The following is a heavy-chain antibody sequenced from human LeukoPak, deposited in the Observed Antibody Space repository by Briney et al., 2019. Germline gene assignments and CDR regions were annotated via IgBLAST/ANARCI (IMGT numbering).Heavy chain of an antibody. J-gene: IGHJ4*02. D-gene: IGHD6-19*01. Sequence: PGGSLRLSCAASGFTFSSYAMHWVRQAPGKGLEWVSGISWNSGSIGYADSVKGRFTISRDNAKNSLYLQMNSLRAEDTALYYCAKDATWLARYFDYWGQGTLVTVSS. CDR1: GFTFSSYA. CDR3: AKDATWLARYFDY. CDR2: ISWNSGSI. V-gene: IGHV3-9*01.